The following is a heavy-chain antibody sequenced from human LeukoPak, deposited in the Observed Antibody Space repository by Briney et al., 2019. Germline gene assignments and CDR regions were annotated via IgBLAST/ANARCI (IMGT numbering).Heavy chain of an antibody. Sequence: ASVKVSCKVSGYTLTELSMHWVRQAPGKGLEWMGGFDPGDGETIYAQKFQGRVTMTEDTSTDTAYMELSSLRSEDTAVYYCATAAGITGTPSFDPWGQGTLVTVSS. V-gene: IGHV1-24*01. CDR2: FDPGDGET. CDR1: GYTLTELS. J-gene: IGHJ5*02. D-gene: IGHD1-7*01. CDR3: ATAAGITGTPSFDP.